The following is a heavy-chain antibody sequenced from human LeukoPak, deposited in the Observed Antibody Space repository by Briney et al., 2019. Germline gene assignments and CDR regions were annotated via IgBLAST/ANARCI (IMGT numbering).Heavy chain of an antibody. D-gene: IGHD3-22*01. J-gene: IGHJ6*03. V-gene: IGHV1-2*02. CDR3: ARGLRDEERHYGYYYMDV. CDR2: INPNTGGT. Sequence: ASVKVSCKASGYTLTAYYMHWVRQAPGQGLEWMGWINPNTGGTNYAQKFQGRVTMTWYTSISTAYMELRGLRSDDTAVYYCARGLRDEERHYGYYYMDVWGKGTTVTVSS. CDR1: GYTLTAYY.